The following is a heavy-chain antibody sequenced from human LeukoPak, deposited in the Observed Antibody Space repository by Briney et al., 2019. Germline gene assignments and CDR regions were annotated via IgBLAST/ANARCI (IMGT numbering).Heavy chain of an antibody. J-gene: IGHJ3*02. Sequence: ASVKVSCKASGYTFTSYDINWVRRATGQGLEWMGWMNPNSGNTGYAQKFQGRVTMTRNTSISTAYMELSSLRSEDTAVYYCAREKVGAKPDAFDIWGQGTMVTVSS. CDR2: MNPNSGNT. CDR3: AREKVGAKPDAFDI. CDR1: GYTFTSYD. D-gene: IGHD1-26*01. V-gene: IGHV1-8*01.